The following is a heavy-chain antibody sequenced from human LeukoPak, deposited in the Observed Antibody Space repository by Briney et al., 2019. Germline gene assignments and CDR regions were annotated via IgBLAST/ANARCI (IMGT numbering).Heavy chain of an antibody. D-gene: IGHD2-2*02. V-gene: IGHV4-34*01. CDR1: GGSFSGYY. Sequence: SETLSLTCAVYGGSFSGYYWSWIRQPPGKGLEWIGEINHSGSTNYNPSLKSRVTISVDTSKNQFSLKLSSVTAADTAVYYCAPTGGCSSTSCYTKDTYNWFDPWGQGTLVTVSS. CDR3: APTGGCSSTSCYTKDTYNWFDP. J-gene: IGHJ5*02. CDR2: INHSGST.